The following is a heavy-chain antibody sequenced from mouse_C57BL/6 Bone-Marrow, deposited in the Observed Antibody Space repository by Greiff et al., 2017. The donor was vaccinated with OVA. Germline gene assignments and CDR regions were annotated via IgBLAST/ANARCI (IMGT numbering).Heavy chain of an antibody. Sequence: VQLKESGPGLAKPSQTLSITSDYWNWIRKFPGNKLEYMGYISYSGSTYYNPSLKSRISITRDTSKNQYYLQLDSVTTEGTATYYCARGDGTVAMDYWGQGTSVTVSS. CDR1: ITSDY. CDR3: ARGDGTVAMDY. V-gene: IGHV3-8*01. J-gene: IGHJ4*01. D-gene: IGHD4-1*01. CDR2: ISYSGST.